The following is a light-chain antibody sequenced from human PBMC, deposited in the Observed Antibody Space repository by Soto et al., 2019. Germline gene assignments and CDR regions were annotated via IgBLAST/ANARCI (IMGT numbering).Light chain of an antibody. V-gene: IGKV3-11*01. Sequence: EIVLTQSPATLSLSPGGRSTLSCRASQSVSTFLAWYQLKPGQASXXLXXDASNRASGIPARFSGSVSGTDFTLTISSLEPEEFAGYYCQQYNNWPPDYTFGQGTRLEIK. CDR2: DAS. J-gene: IGKJ5*01. CDR3: QQYNNWPPDYT. CDR1: QSVSTF.